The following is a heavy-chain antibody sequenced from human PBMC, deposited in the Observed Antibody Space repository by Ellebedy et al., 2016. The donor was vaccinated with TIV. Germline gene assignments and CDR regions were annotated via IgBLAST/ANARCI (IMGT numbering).Heavy chain of an antibody. Sequence: GESLKISXTASGFTFGDFAISWVRQAPGKGLERVGFIGSKGYGGTTQYAASVKGRFTISRDDSKSIAYLQMNSLKTEDTALHYCTREAANWNYPYYYYNGMDVWGQGTTVTVSS. CDR3: TREAANWNYPYYYYNGMDV. CDR1: GFTFGDFA. J-gene: IGHJ6*02. V-gene: IGHV3-49*04. CDR2: IGSKGYGGTT. D-gene: IGHD1-7*01.